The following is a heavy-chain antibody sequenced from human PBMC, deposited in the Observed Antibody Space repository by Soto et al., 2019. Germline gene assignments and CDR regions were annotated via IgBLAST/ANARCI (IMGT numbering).Heavy chain of an antibody. CDR2: IYYSGST. CDR1: GGSISSGGYC. CDR3: ARTGGGFLKWFDP. V-gene: IGHV4-31*03. D-gene: IGHD2-8*02. Sequence: QVQLQESGPGLVKPSQTLSLTCTVSGGSISSGGYCWSWIRQHPGKGLEWIGYIYYSGSTYYNPSLKSRVTISVDTSKNQFSLKLSSVTAADTAVYYCARTGGGFLKWFDPWGQGTLVTVSS. J-gene: IGHJ5*02.